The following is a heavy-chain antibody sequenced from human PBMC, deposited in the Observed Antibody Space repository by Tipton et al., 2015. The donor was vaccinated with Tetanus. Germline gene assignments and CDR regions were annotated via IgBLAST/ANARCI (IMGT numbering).Heavy chain of an antibody. CDR1: GVSISGYY. CDR2: IHYSGLA. CDR3: ARNVYTATNDAFDI. V-gene: IGHV4-30-4*01. J-gene: IGHJ3*02. Sequence: TLSLTCTVSGVSISGYYWSWIRQPPGKGLEWIAFIHYSGLAFSKPSLKSRVSISIETSQNQFSLRLTSVTAADTAVYFCARNVYTATNDAFDIWGHGTLVNVSS. D-gene: IGHD6-25*01.